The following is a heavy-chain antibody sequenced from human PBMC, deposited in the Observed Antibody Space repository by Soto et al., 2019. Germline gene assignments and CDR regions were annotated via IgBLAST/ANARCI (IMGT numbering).Heavy chain of an antibody. CDR1: GGSISSYY. Sequence: SETLSLTCTFSGGSISSYYLSWIRQPAGKGLEWIGRIYTSGSTNYNPSLKSRVTMSVDTSKNQFSLKLSSVTAAETAVYYCARDGSSRFGNWFDPWGQGTLFTVSS. J-gene: IGHJ5*02. V-gene: IGHV4-4*07. CDR3: ARDGSSRFGNWFDP. CDR2: IYTSGST. D-gene: IGHD6-13*01.